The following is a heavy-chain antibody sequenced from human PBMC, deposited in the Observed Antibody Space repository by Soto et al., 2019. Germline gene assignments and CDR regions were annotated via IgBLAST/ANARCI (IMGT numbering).Heavy chain of an antibody. CDR2: ISGSGGSI. Sequence: EVQLLESGGDLVQPGGSLRLSCAASGFTFSTYAMSWVRQAPGKGLEWVSTISGSGGSIYYADSVKGRFTISRDNSENTLYLQMNSLRAEDTAIYYCARGVGFDYWGQGTLVPVSS. D-gene: IGHD3-16*01. J-gene: IGHJ4*02. V-gene: IGHV3-23*01. CDR1: GFTFSTYA. CDR3: ARGVGFDY.